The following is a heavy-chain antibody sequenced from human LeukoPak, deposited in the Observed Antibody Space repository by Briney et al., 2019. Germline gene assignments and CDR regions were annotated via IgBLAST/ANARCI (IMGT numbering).Heavy chain of an antibody. CDR3: ARVSRKAGYYSEF. D-gene: IGHD3-22*01. Sequence: PGGSLRLSCAASGFRFDTYDLIWVRQAPGKGLECVAYISRTSTYIYYEDSMKGRFTISRDTAKNLVHLQMNSLTAEDTAVYFCARVSRKAGYYSEFWGQGTVVTVPS. V-gene: IGHV3-21*01. J-gene: IGHJ4*02. CDR1: GFRFDTYD. CDR2: ISRTSTYI.